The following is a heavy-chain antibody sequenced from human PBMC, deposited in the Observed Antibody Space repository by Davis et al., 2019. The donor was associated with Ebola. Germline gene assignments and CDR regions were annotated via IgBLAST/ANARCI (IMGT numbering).Heavy chain of an antibody. D-gene: IGHD4-17*01. CDR1: GGSISSGGYY. V-gene: IGHV4-31*03. J-gene: IGHJ3*02. CDR3: ARGDYVSAFDI. CDR2: IYYSGST. Sequence: PSETLSLTCTVSGGSISSGGYYWSWIRQHPGKGLEWIGYIYYSGSTYYNPSLKSRVTISVDTSKNQFSLKLSSVTAADTAVYYCARGDYVSAFDIWGQGTMVTVSS.